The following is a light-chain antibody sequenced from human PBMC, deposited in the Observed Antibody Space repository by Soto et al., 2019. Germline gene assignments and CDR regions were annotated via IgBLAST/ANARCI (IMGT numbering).Light chain of an antibody. CDR2: GAS. V-gene: IGKV3-15*01. J-gene: IGKJ3*01. Sequence: EIVMTQSPATLSVSPGERATLSCRASQSVSSNLAWYQQKPGQAPRLLIYGASTRATGIPARFSGSGSGTDFTLTISRLQSEDFAFYCSQQCNNWPFTFGPGTKVDIK. CDR1: QSVSSN. CDR3: QQCNNWPFT.